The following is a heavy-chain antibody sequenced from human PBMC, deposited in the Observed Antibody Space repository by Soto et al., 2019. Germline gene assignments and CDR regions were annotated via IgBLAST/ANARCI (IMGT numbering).Heavy chain of an antibody. CDR2: ISSSSSYI. CDR3: ARDLRLENWFDP. J-gene: IGHJ5*02. CDR1: GFTFSSYS. D-gene: IGHD5-12*01. Sequence: GGSLRLSCAASGFTFSSYSMNWVRQAPGKGLEWVSSISSSSSYIYYADSVKGQFTISRDNAKNSLYLQMNSLRAEDTAVYYCARDLRLENWFDPWGQGTLVTVSS. V-gene: IGHV3-21*01.